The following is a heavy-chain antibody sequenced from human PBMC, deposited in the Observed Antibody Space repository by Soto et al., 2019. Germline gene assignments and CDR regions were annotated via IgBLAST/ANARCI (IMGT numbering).Heavy chain of an antibody. CDR2: IYYIGTT. CDR3: AREEKQLSRYGGDFDY. J-gene: IGHJ4*02. Sequence: SETLSLTCSVSDGSVNSGNYYWSWIRQPPGKGLEWIGHIYYIGTTDYNPSLKSRVTISVDTSKNQFSLKVTSVTAADTAVYFCAREEKQLSRYGGDFDYWGQGILVT. V-gene: IGHV4-61*01. CDR1: DGSVNSGNYY. D-gene: IGHD3-16*01.